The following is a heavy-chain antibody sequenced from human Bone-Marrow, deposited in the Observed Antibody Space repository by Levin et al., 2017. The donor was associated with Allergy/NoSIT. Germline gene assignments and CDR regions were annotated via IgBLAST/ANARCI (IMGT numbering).Heavy chain of an antibody. CDR1: GFSVSSKY. V-gene: IGHV3-66*01. D-gene: IGHD6-19*01. CDR2: IYSGGDT. CDR3: SWWSGWYGACYFDY. J-gene: IGHJ4*02. Sequence: GGSLRLSCAASGFSVSSKYMSWVCQAPGTGLERVSVIYSGGDTFYADSVKHRFTFSRDNSKNRLYLQMNSLTVADTAAYYCSWWSGWYGACYFDYWGQGTLVTVSS.